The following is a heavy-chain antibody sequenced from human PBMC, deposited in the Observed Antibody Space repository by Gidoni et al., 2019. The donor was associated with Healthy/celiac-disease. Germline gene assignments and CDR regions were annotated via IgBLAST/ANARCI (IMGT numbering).Heavy chain of an antibody. CDR3: ARGKQTRRVGATRLGNWFDP. D-gene: IGHD1-26*01. V-gene: IGHV4-34*01. CDR2: INHSGST. Sequence: QVQLQQWGAGLLKPSETLSLTCAVYGGSFSGYYWSWIRQPPGKGLEWIGEINHSGSTNYTPSLKSRVTISVDTSKNQFSLKLSSVTAADTAVYYCARGKQTRRVGATRLGNWFDPWGQGTLVTVSS. J-gene: IGHJ5*02. CDR1: GGSFSGYY.